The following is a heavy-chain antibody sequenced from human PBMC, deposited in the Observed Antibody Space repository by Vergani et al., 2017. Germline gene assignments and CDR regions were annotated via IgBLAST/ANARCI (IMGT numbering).Heavy chain of an antibody. Sequence: QVQLQESGPGLVKPSETLSLTCTVSGGSISSYYWSWIRQPPGKGLEWIGYIYYSGSTYYNPSLKSRVTISVDTSKNQFSLKLSSVTAADTAVYYCARGTNSISSGWYGGWFDPWGQGTLVTVSS. J-gene: IGHJ5*02. V-gene: IGHV4-59*04. CDR3: ARGTNSISSGWYGGWFDP. D-gene: IGHD6-19*01. CDR2: IYYSGST. CDR1: GGSISSYY.